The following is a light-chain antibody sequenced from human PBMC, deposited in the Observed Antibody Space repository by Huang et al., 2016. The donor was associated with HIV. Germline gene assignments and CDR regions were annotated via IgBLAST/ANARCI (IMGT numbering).Light chain of an antibody. CDR2: AAS. Sequence: EIVLRQSPATLSVSPGETASLSCRASQNVNTHLAWYQQRPGQSPRLLIYAASTRASGTPARFSGSGSGTDFTLTISNVQSEDSAVYYCQQSNDWPPYTFGPGTKL. CDR3: QQSNDWPPYT. J-gene: IGKJ2*01. V-gene: IGKV3D-15*01. CDR1: QNVNTH.